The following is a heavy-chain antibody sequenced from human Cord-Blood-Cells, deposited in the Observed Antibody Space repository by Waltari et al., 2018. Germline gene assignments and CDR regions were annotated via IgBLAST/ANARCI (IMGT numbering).Heavy chain of an antibody. Sequence: QLQLQESGPGLVKPSETLSLTCTVSGGSISSSSYYWGWIRQPPGKGLGWIGSIYYSGSTYYNPSLKSRVTISVDTSKNQFSLKLSSVTAADTAVYYCARRRVGGALDYWGQGTLVTVSS. V-gene: IGHV4-39*07. D-gene: IGHD3-16*01. CDR3: ARRRVGGALDY. J-gene: IGHJ4*02. CDR2: IYYSGST. CDR1: GGSISSSSYY.